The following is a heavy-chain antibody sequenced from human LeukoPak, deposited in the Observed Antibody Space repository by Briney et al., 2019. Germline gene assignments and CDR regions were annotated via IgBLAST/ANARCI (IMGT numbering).Heavy chain of an antibody. CDR2: IRRKAHGGTT. CDR3: TRVTYYYDNSGYFHFDS. CDR1: GFTFGDYA. Sequence: PGGSLRLSXTTSGFTFGDYAMSWVRQAPGKGVEWVSFIRRKAHGGTTEYAASVKGRFSSSRDDSKSIAYLQMNSLKTEDTAVYFCTRVTYYYDNSGYFHFDSWGQGSLVTVSS. D-gene: IGHD3-22*01. J-gene: IGHJ4*02. V-gene: IGHV3-49*04.